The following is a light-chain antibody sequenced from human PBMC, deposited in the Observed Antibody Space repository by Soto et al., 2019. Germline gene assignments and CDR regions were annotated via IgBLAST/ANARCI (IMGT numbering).Light chain of an antibody. CDR3: QQYNSYPIT. CDR2: KAA. Sequence: DIPMTQSPSTLSASVGDRVTITCRASQSISSWLAWYQQKPGKAPKLLIYKAASLESGVPSRFSGSGSGTEFTLTISSLQPDDFATYYSQQYNSYPITFGQGTRLEIK. CDR1: QSISSW. V-gene: IGKV1-5*03. J-gene: IGKJ5*01.